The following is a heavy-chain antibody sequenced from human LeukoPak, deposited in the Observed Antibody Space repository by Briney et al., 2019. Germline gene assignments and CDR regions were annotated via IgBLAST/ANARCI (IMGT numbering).Heavy chain of an antibody. CDR1: GFTVSSNY. CDR3: ARWAFGDDAFDI. V-gene: IGHV3-66*01. J-gene: IGHJ3*02. CDR2: IYSGGST. D-gene: IGHD3-10*01. Sequence: VGSLRLSCAASGFTVSSNYMRWVRQAPVKGREWVSVIYSGGSTYYADSVKGRFTISRDNSKNTLYLQMNSLRAEDTAVYYCARWAFGDDAFDIWGQGTMVTVSS.